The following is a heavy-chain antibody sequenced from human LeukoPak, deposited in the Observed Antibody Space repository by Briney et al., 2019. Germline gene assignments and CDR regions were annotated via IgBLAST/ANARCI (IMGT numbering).Heavy chain of an antibody. Sequence: SETLSLACTVSGGSISSGGYYWSWIRQHPGKGLEWIGYIYYSGSTYYNPSLKSRVTISVDTSKNQFSLKLSSVTAADTAVYYCARLTTVTTYYYYGMDVWGQGTTVTVSS. D-gene: IGHD4-11*01. CDR1: GGSISSGGYY. J-gene: IGHJ6*02. CDR2: IYYSGST. V-gene: IGHV4-31*03. CDR3: ARLTTVTTYYYYGMDV.